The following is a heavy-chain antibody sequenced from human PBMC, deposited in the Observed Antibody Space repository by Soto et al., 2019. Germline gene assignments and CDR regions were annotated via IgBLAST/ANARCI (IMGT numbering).Heavy chain of an antibody. CDR2: ISSSSSYT. J-gene: IGHJ4*02. V-gene: IGHV3-11*06. D-gene: IGHD6-19*01. Sequence: LRLSCAASGFTFSDYYMSWIRQAPGKGLEWVSYISSSSSYTNYADSVKGRFTISRDNAKNSLYLQMNSLRAEDTAVYYCARAHRQWLVPYYFDYWGQGTLVTVSS. CDR3: ARAHRQWLVPYYFDY. CDR1: GFTFSDYY.